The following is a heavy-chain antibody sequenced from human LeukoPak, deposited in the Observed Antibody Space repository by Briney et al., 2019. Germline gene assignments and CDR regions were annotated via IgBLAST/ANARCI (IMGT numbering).Heavy chain of an antibody. CDR2: ISSSISTI. CDR3: TRVPYSYGFSSDY. V-gene: IGHV3-48*01. D-gene: IGHD5-18*01. Sequence: GGSLRLSCAASGFTFSSYSMNWVRQAPGKGLEWISYISSSISTIYYADSVKGRFTISRDNAKNSLSLQMNSLRAEDTALYYCTRVPYSYGFSSDYWGQGTLVTVSS. J-gene: IGHJ4*02. CDR1: GFTFSSYS.